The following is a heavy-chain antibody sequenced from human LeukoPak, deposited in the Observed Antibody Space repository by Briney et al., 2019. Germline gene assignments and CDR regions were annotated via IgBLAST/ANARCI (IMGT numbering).Heavy chain of an antibody. CDR3: ANFPGYSSGWYYFDY. CDR2: LHSGGNT. D-gene: IGHD6-19*01. J-gene: IGHJ4*02. Sequence: GGSLRLSCAASGFTVSSNYMSWVRQAPGKGLEWVSVLHSGGNTNYADSVKGRFTISRDNSKNTVYLQMNSLRAEDTAVYYCANFPGYSSGWYYFDYWGQGTLVTVSS. V-gene: IGHV3-53*01. CDR1: GFTVSSNY.